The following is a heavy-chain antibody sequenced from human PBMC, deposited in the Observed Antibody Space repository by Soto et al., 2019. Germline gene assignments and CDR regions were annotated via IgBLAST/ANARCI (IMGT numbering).Heavy chain of an antibody. J-gene: IGHJ4*02. CDR2: INPNRGGT. CDR1: GYIFSGFY. CDR3: ASAAVTGTAGLDF. D-gene: IGHD6-19*01. Sequence: VQVSCTGCGYIFSGFYMPWVRQAPGQGREWMGWINPNRGGTKSAEKFQGRVTMTRDTSISTAYMELSRLTSDDTAVYYCASAAVTGTAGLDFWGQGTQVTVSS. V-gene: IGHV1-2*02.